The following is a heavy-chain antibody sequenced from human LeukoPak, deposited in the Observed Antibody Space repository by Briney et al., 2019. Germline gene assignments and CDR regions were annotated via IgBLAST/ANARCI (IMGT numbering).Heavy chain of an antibody. CDR2: ITANGGYT. J-gene: IGHJ4*02. CDR3: AKGGKWDVTPFDY. CDR1: GFTFSSFA. D-gene: IGHD1-26*01. Sequence: GGSLRLSCIASGFTFSSFAMTWVRQAPGKGLVWVSTITANGGYTYYADSVKGRFTMSRDNSKNTLYLQVNSLRAEDTAVYYCAKGGKWDVTPFDYWGQGTLVTVSS. V-gene: IGHV3-23*01.